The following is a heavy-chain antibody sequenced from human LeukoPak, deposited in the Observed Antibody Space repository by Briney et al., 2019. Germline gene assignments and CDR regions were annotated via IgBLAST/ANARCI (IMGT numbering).Heavy chain of an antibody. Sequence: GGSLRLSCAASGFTFDDYAMQWVRQAPGKGLEWVSGISWNSGSIGYADSVKGRFTISRDNAKNSLYLQMNSLRAEDTALYYCAKARYYYDSSGPPDYWGQGTLVTVSS. D-gene: IGHD3-22*01. V-gene: IGHV3-9*01. CDR3: AKARYYYDSSGPPDY. CDR1: GFTFDDYA. J-gene: IGHJ4*02. CDR2: ISWNSGSI.